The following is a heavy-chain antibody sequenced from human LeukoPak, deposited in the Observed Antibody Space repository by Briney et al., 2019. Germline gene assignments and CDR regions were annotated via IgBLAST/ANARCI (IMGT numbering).Heavy chain of an antibody. CDR2: IYSGGST. D-gene: IGHD6-19*01. CDR3: AKHGKQWLVSDY. V-gene: IGHV3-53*01. Sequence: GGSLRLSCAASGFTVSSNYMSWVRQAPGKGLEWVSVIYSGGSTYFADSVKGRFTISRDNSKNTLYLQMNSLRAEDTAVYYCAKHGKQWLVSDYWGQGTLVTVSS. J-gene: IGHJ4*02. CDR1: GFTVSSNY.